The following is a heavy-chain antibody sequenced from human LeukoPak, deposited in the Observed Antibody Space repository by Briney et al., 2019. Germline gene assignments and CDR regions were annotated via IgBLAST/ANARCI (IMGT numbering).Heavy chain of an antibody. CDR3: ARVHRVRTSAGNAFDI. J-gene: IGHJ3*02. CDR2: INPNSGGT. Sequence: AASVKVSCKASGYTFTGYYMHWVRQAPGQGLEWMGRINPNSGGTNYAQKFQGRVTMTRDTSISTAYMELSRLRSDVTAGYYCARVHRVRTSAGNAFDIWGQGTMVTVSS. CDR1: GYTFTGYY. D-gene: IGHD1-1*01. V-gene: IGHV1-2*06.